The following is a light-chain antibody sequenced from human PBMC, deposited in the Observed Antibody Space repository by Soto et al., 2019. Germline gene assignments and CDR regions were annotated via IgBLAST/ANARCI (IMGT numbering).Light chain of an antibody. J-gene: IGKJ1*01. Sequence: DIQMTQSPSSLSASVGDRVTITCRASQSITNYLNWYQQKPGKAPKLLIYAASSLKSGVPSRFSGSESGTDFTLSISSLQPEDFATCYCQQSYSTPWTFGQGTKVEIK. CDR2: AAS. CDR1: QSITNY. V-gene: IGKV1-39*01. CDR3: QQSYSTPWT.